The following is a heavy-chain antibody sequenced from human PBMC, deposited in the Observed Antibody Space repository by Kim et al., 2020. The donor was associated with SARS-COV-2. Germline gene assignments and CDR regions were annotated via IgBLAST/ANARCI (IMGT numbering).Heavy chain of an antibody. CDR3: ARGPVDTAMVWAFDI. D-gene: IGHD5-18*01. V-gene: IGHV4-39*07. J-gene: IGHJ3*02. Sequence: PSRKGPVTISVDTSKNPFSLKLSSVTAADTAVYYCARGPVDTAMVWAFDIWGQGTMVTVSS.